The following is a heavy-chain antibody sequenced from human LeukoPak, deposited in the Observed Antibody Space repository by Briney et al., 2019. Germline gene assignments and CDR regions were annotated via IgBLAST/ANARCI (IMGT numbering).Heavy chain of an antibody. D-gene: IGHD6-13*01. Sequence: SETLSLTCTGSGGSISSYYWSWIRQPPVKGLEWIGYIYYSGSTNYNPSLKSRVTISVDTSKNQFSLKLSSVTAADTAVYYCARLEAAAIDYWGQGTLVTVSS. CDR3: ARLEAAAIDY. CDR2: IYYSGST. V-gene: IGHV4-59*08. CDR1: GGSISSYY. J-gene: IGHJ4*02.